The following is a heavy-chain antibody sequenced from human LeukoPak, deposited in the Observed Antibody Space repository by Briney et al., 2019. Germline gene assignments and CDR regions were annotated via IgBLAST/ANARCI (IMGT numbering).Heavy chain of an antibody. V-gene: IGHV1-24*01. J-gene: IGHJ4*02. D-gene: IGHD3-10*01. CDR2: FDPEDGET. CDR3: ATSLGNNYYGSGSIDY. Sequence: ASVKVSCKVSGYTLTELSMHWVRQAPGKGLEWMGGFDPEDGETIYAQKFQGRVTMTRDTSTSTVYMELSSLRSEDTAVYYCATSLGNNYYGSGSIDYWGQGTLVTVSS. CDR1: GYTLTELS.